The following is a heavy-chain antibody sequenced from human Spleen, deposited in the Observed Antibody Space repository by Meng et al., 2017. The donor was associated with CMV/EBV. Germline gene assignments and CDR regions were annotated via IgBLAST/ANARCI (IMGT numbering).Heavy chain of an antibody. CDR2: ISSGGNSI. Sequence: GGSLRLSCAASGFTFSSYAMNWVRQAPGKGLEWISYISSGGNSIFYADSVKGRFTISRANTKSSLYLQMNSLRAEDTAIYYCAREEFPQALRFDPWGQGTLVTVSS. V-gene: IGHV3-48*03. J-gene: IGHJ5*02. CDR1: GFTFSSYA. CDR3: AREEFPQALRFDP. D-gene: IGHD3-10*01.